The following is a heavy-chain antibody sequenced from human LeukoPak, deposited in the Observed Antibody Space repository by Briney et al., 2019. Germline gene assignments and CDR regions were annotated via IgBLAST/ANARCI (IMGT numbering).Heavy chain of an antibody. J-gene: IGHJ3*01. D-gene: IGHD3-10*01. CDR2: MYPGDSDT. CDR1: GYTFTNYW. CDR3: AASTYGSGSYLGFDS. V-gene: IGHV5-51*01. Sequence: GESLKISCKASGYTFTNYWIGWVRPMPGKGLEWMGIMYPGDSDTRYSASFQGQVTISADKSISTAYLQWSSLKASDTAMYYCAASTYGSGSYLGFDSWGQGTMVTVSS.